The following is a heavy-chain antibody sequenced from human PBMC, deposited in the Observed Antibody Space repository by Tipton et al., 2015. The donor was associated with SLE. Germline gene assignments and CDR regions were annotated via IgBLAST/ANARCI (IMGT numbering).Heavy chain of an antibody. Sequence: TLSLTCTVSGGSIRTEYWSWIRQPPGKGLEWIGYIYYSGSTYYNPSLKSRVTISVDTSKNQFSLKLTSVTAADTAVYYCARDSSGWPSSDAFDIWGQGTMVTASS. J-gene: IGHJ3*02. CDR1: GGSIRTEY. CDR2: IYYSGST. CDR3: ARDSSGWPSSDAFDI. D-gene: IGHD6-19*01. V-gene: IGHV4-59*12.